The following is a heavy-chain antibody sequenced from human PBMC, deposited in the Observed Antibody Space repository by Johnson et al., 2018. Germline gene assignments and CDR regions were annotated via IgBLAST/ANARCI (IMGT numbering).Heavy chain of an antibody. J-gene: IGHJ3*02. CDR1: GFTFSNAW. CDR3: TTDFGLMVYADDAFDI. V-gene: IGHV3-15*07. D-gene: IGHD2-8*01. CDR2: INSKRGGGTA. Sequence: EVQLVESGGGLVKXGGSLRLXCAASGFTFSNAWMNWVRQAPGKGLEWVGRINSKRGGGTADYAAPVNGSINISRDDPKNTLYPKMNSLKTEDPAAYNRTTDFGLMVYADDAFDIWGQGTRVTVSS.